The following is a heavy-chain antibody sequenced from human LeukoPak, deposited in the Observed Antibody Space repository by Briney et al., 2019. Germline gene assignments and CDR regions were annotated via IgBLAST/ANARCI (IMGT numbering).Heavy chain of an antibody. Sequence: GSLRLSCAASGFTFINYAMSWVRQAPGKGLEWVSVFSGSAGSTLYADSVKGRFSISRDNSKNTLYLLMNSLRAEDTAVYYCARVKAVAGVDYWGRGTLVSVSS. CDR3: ARVKAVAGVDY. D-gene: IGHD6-19*01. V-gene: IGHV3-23*01. CDR2: FSGSAGST. CDR1: GFTFINYA. J-gene: IGHJ4*02.